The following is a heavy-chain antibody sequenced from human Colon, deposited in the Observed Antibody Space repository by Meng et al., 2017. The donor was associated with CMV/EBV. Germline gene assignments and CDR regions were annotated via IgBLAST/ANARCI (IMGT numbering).Heavy chain of an antibody. Sequence: SETLSLTCTVSGGSISINPHFWDWIRQPPGQGLEWIGSIYYSGSTSFNPSLNSRVTISIDTSKTQFSLKLASVTAADTTVYYCARRGTGGYDSVRAFDLWGQGTLVTVSS. CDR3: ARRGTGGYDSVRAFDL. J-gene: IGHJ3*01. CDR1: GGSISINPHF. V-gene: IGHV4-39*07. D-gene: IGHD5-12*01. CDR2: IYYSGST.